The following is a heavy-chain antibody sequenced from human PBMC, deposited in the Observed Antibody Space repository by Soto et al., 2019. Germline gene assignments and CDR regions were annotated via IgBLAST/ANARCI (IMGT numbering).Heavy chain of an antibody. CDR2: IVVGSGNT. CDR3: AADGSGSYSGDYYYYGMDV. D-gene: IGHD1-26*01. CDR1: GFTFTSSA. V-gene: IGHV1-58*01. J-gene: IGHJ6*02. Sequence: SVKVSCKASGFTFTSSAVQWVRQARGQRLEWIGWIVVGSGNTNYAQKFQERVTITRDMSTSTAYMELSSLRSEDTAVYYCAADGSGSYSGDYYYYGMDVWGQGTTVTVSS.